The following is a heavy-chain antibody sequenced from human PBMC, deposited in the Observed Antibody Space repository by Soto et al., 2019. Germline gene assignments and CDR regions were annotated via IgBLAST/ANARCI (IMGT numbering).Heavy chain of an antibody. V-gene: IGHV4-30-4*01. CDR2: IYYSGST. CDR1: GVSISSGDYY. J-gene: IGHJ5*02. Sequence: QVQLQESGPGLVKPSQTLSLTCTVSGVSISSGDYYWSWIRQPPGKGLEWIGYIYYSGSTDYNPSLKSRDTRAVDTSKNQSTRKLSSVTAADTAVYYCARDVGQEEAAGTFWFDPWGQGTLVTVSS. CDR3: ARDVGQEEAAGTFWFDP. D-gene: IGHD6-13*01.